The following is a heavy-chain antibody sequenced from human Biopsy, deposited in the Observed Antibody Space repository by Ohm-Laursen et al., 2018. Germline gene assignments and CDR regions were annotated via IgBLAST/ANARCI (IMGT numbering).Heavy chain of an antibody. J-gene: IGHJ6*02. CDR3: VRGVDYYDPYHYYALDV. Sequence: GTLSLTCAVSDGSINSNDYYWGWIRQAPGKGLEWLGSVHYSGATYYNPPLTSRATISVYTAKNQFSLKVRSVTAADTAVYYCVRGVDYYDPYHYYALDVWGQGTTVTVSS. V-gene: IGHV4-39*01. CDR2: VHYSGAT. D-gene: IGHD3-22*01. CDR1: DGSINSNDYY.